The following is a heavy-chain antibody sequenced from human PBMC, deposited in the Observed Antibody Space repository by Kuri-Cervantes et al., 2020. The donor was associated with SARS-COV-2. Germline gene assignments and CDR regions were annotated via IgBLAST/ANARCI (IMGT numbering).Heavy chain of an antibody. V-gene: IGHV4-30-4*08. CDR3: ARDLNYGDYFLDY. Sequence: LRLSCAVYGGSISSGDYYWSWIRQPPGKGLEWIGYIYYSGSTYYNPSLKSRVTISVDTSKNQFSLKLSSVTAADTAVYYCARDLNYGDYFLDYWGQGTLVTVSS. J-gene: IGHJ4*02. D-gene: IGHD4-17*01. CDR2: IYYSGST. CDR1: GGSISSGDYY.